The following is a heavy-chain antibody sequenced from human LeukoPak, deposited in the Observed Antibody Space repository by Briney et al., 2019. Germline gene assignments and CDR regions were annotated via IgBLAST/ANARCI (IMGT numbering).Heavy chain of an antibody. Sequence: GGSLRLSCAASGFTFSSYGMHWVRQAPGKGLEWVAVIWYDGSNKYYADSVKGRFTISRDNSKNTLYLQMNSLRAEDTAVYYCTRDHHSSGYSFDYWGQGTLVTVSS. CDR2: IWYDGSNK. D-gene: IGHD3-22*01. CDR3: TRDHHSSGYSFDY. J-gene: IGHJ4*02. CDR1: GFTFSSYG. V-gene: IGHV3-33*01.